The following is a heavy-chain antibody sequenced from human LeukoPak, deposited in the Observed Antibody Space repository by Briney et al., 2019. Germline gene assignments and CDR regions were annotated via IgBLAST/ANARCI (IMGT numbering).Heavy chain of an antibody. D-gene: IGHD1-1*01. Sequence: GGSLRLSCAASGFTFSSYGMHWVRQAPGKGLEWVAVISYDGSNKYYADSVKGRFTISRDNSKNTLYLQMNSLRAEDTAVYYCAKDKGWKYYYYYMDVWGKGTTVTVSS. CDR3: AKDKGWKYYYYYMDV. CDR2: ISYDGSNK. J-gene: IGHJ6*03. V-gene: IGHV3-30*18. CDR1: GFTFSSYG.